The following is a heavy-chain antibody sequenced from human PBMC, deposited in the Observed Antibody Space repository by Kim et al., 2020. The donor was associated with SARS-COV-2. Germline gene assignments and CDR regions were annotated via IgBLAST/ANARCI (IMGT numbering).Heavy chain of an antibody. D-gene: IGHD3-16*01. V-gene: IGHV3-7*01. CDR2: IKQDASDE. CDR3: AREWGCDN. CDR1: GFTFSTHY. J-gene: IGHJ4*02. Sequence: GGSLRLSCEASGFTFSTHYMSWVRQAPGKGLEWVAKIKQDASDESYADSVKGRFTISRDNARNSLYLQMNKLRVEDTAVYYCAREWGCDNSREGTLFAVS.